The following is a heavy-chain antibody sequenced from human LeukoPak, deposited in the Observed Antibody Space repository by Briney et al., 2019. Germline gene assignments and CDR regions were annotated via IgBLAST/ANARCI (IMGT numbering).Heavy chain of an antibody. V-gene: IGHV6-1*01. Sequence: SQILSLTCAISGDSVSSNSAAWNWIRQSPWRGLEWLGRTYYRSKWYNDYAVSVKSRITINPDTSKNQFSLQLNSVTPEDTAVYYCARGRGEQWLLRGHPFDYWGQGTLVTVSS. CDR2: TYYRSKWYN. CDR1: GDSVSSNSAA. CDR3: ARGRGEQWLLRGHPFDY. D-gene: IGHD6-19*01. J-gene: IGHJ4*02.